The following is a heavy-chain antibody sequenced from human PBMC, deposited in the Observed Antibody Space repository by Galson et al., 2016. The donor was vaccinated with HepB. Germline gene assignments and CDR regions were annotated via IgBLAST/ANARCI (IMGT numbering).Heavy chain of an antibody. CDR2: IDYSGST. J-gene: IGHJ5*02. Sequence: TLSLTCTVSGGSISRGAFHWTWIRQHPGKGLEWIGYIDYSGSTYYHPSLKSRLTISLDTSKNQFSLKLTSVTAADTAVYFCARGSYGDYVFDPWGQGTLVTVSS. D-gene: IGHD4-17*01. V-gene: IGHV4-31*03. CDR3: ARGSYGDYVFDP. CDR1: GGSISRGAFH.